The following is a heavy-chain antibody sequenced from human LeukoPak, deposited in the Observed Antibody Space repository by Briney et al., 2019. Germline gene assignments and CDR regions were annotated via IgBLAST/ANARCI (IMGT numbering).Heavy chain of an antibody. CDR1: RASISIYS. J-gene: IGHJ3*02. Sequence: SETLSLTCTVSRASISIYSWSWIRQPPGQGLEWLGYIYYSGSPNYNPSLKNRVTMSVDTSRNQFTLRVNSVTAADTAIDNFAKSNRYCDTASCYEAFDIWGQGTMVTVSS. CDR2: IYYSGSP. D-gene: IGHD2-2*01. CDR3: AKSNRYCDTASCYEAFDI. V-gene: IGHV4-59*03.